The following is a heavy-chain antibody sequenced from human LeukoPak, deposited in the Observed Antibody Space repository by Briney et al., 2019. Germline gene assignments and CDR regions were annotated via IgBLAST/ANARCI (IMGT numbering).Heavy chain of an antibody. CDR1: GGTFSSYG. Sequence: ASVKVSCKASGGTFSSYGISWVRQAPGQGLEWMGRIIPILGIANYAQKFQGRVTITADKSTSTAYMELSSLRSEDTAVYYCAREQVIAVAGTSNQDALDYWGQGTLVTVSS. CDR2: IIPILGIA. CDR3: AREQVIAVAGTSNQDALDY. V-gene: IGHV1-69*04. J-gene: IGHJ4*02. D-gene: IGHD6-19*01.